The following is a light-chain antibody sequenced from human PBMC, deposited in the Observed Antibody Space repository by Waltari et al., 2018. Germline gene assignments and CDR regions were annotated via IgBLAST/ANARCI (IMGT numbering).Light chain of an antibody. Sequence: QSALTQPRSVSGSPGQSVTISCTGTSSDVGGYNYVSRYQQHPGKAPKLMIYDVSKRPSGVPDRFSGSKSCNTASLTISGLQAEDEADYDCCSYAGSYTWVFGGGTKLTVL. CDR1: SSDVGGYNY. V-gene: IGLV2-11*01. CDR3: CSYAGSYTWV. J-gene: IGLJ3*02. CDR2: DVS.